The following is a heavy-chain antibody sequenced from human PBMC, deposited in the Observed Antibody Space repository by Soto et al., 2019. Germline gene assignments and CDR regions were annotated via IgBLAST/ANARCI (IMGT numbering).Heavy chain of an antibody. V-gene: IGHV4-39*01. Sequence: SATLSLTCTVCGDSISTAPYYWAWIRQPPGKGLEWIGNIYYSGITYYNPSLKSRVAISVDTSKNQFSLKLSSVSAADTAIYYCARSNTGYYKWFDPWGQGTLVTVS. CDR3: ARSNTGYYKWFDP. CDR1: GDSISTAPYY. J-gene: IGHJ5*02. CDR2: IYYSGIT. D-gene: IGHD3-9*01.